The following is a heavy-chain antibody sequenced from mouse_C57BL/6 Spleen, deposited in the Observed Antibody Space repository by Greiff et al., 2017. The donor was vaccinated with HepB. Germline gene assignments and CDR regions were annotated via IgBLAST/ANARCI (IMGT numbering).Heavy chain of an antibody. CDR3: ARRLGVSYDFDY. V-gene: IGHV1-82*01. CDR1: GYAFSSSW. J-gene: IGHJ2*01. Sequence: QVQLKQSGPELVKPGASVKISCKASGYAFSSSWMNWVKQRPGKGLEWIGRIYPGDGDTNYNGKFKGKATLTADKSSSTAYMQLSSLTSEDSAVYFCARRLGVSYDFDYWGQGTTLTVSS. CDR2: IYPGDGDT. D-gene: IGHD1-1*01.